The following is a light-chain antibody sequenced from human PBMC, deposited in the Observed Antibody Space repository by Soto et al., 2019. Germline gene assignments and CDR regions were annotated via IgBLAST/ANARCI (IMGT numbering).Light chain of an antibody. CDR3: QSYDSSLSSVV. Sequence: VLTQPPSVSGAPGQRVTISCTGSSSNIGAGYDVHWYQQLPGTAPKLLIYGNSNRPSGVPDRFSGSKSGTSASLAITGLQAEDEADYYCQSYDSSLSSVVFGGGTKLTVL. V-gene: IGLV1-40*01. CDR2: GNS. CDR1: SSNIGAGYD. J-gene: IGLJ2*01.